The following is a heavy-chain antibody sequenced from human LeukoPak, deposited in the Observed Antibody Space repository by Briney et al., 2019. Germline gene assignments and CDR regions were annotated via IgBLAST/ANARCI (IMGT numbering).Heavy chain of an antibody. J-gene: IGHJ4*02. CDR1: VFTLSKYA. Sequence: PGGSLRLSCAPSVFTLSKYALNGAPEAPGEGRECVSTFCVRGGRPYYEDSVKGHFTIPSDNPETTLNLQMNSLRHGDTLVYYIAKDVKAGNGDSYFDHSGQGTLVTVSS. CDR3: AKDVKAGNGDSYFDH. D-gene: IGHD2-8*01. V-gene: IGHV3-23*02. CDR2: FCVRGGRP.